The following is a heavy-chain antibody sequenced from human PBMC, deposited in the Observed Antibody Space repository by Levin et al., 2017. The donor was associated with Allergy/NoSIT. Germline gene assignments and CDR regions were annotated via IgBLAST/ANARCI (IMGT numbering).Heavy chain of an antibody. CDR2: ISSSSNYI. Sequence: GGSLRLSCAASGFTFSTYSMNWVRQAPGKGLEWVSSISSSSNYIYYADSVKGRFTISRDNAKNSLYLQMNSLRAEDTAVYYGARGVPDDYWGQGTLVTVSS. CDR1: GFTFSTYS. CDR3: ARGVPDDY. V-gene: IGHV3-21*01. J-gene: IGHJ4*02. D-gene: IGHD3-10*01.